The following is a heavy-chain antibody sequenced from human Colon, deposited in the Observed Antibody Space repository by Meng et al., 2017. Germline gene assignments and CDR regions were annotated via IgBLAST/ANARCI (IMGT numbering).Heavy chain of an antibody. CDR1: GDSISSGNHY. CDR2: FYFSGNT. V-gene: IGHV4-31*03. CDR3: ARYYYDSSGVTYFDP. J-gene: IGHJ5*02. Sequence: QVQLPEAGPGLVTPSQNLSHTCPVSGDSISSGNHYWSWSRQHPGKGLEWIGYFYFSGNTYYNPSLKSRVTISVDTSKNQFSLNLRSVTAADTAVYYCARYYYDSSGVTYFDPWGQGTLVTVSS. D-gene: IGHD3-22*01.